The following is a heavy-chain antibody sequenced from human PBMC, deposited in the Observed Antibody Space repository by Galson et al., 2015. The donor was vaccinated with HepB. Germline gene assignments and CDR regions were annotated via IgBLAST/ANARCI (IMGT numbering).Heavy chain of an antibody. J-gene: IGHJ4*02. V-gene: IGHV3-30*02. Sequence: SLRLSCAASGFTFSSYGMHWVRQAPGKGLEWVAFIRYDGSNKYYADSVKGRFTISRDNAKNTLYLQMNSLRADDTGVYYCAKGGSAVTDYWGQGTLVTVSS. D-gene: IGHD5-12*01. CDR1: GFTFSSYG. CDR2: IRYDGSNK. CDR3: AKGGSAVTDY.